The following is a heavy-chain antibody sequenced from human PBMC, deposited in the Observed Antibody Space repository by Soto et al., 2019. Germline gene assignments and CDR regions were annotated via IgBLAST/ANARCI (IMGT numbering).Heavy chain of an antibody. Sequence: EVQLVESGGGLVKPGGSLRLSCAASGFTFSSYSMNWVRQAPGKGLEWVSSISSSSSYIYYADSVKGRFTISRDNAKNLLVLQMNRPRGGGKGVYYCARDTYYYGSGSYGPWGQGTLVTVSS. CDR2: ISSSSSYI. V-gene: IGHV3-21*04. D-gene: IGHD3-10*01. CDR3: ARDTYYYGSGSYGP. J-gene: IGHJ5*02. CDR1: GFTFSSYS.